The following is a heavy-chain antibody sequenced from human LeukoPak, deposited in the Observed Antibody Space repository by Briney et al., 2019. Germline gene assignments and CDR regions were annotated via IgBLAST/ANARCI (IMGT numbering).Heavy chain of an antibody. J-gene: IGHJ4*02. CDR2: IYYSGST. CDR3: ARGFGDYYDSSGPSPYGY. V-gene: IGHV4-59*01. D-gene: IGHD3-22*01. CDR1: GGSISSYY. Sequence: SETLSLTCTVSGGSISSYYWSWLRQPPGKGLEWIGYIYYSGSTNYNPSLKSRVTISVDTSKSQFSLKLSSVTAADTAVYYCARGFGDYYDSSGPSPYGYWGQGTLVTVSS.